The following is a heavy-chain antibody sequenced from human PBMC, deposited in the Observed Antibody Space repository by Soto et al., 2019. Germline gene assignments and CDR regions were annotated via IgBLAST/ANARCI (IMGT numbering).Heavy chain of an antibody. CDR1: RGSSRGYY. CDR2: INHSGST. Sequence: SETRSLTCAVERGSSRGYYWRWIPQPPGKGLEWIGEINHSGSTNYNPSLKSRVTISVDTSTSQFSLKLSSVTAADTAVYYCARSGIVVVPAAKRRPFDYWGQG. J-gene: IGHJ4*02. CDR3: ARSGIVVVPAAKRRPFDY. D-gene: IGHD2-2*01. V-gene: IGHV4-34*01.